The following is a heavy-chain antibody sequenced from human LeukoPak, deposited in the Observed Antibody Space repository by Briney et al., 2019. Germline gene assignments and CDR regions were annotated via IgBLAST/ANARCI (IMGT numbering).Heavy chain of an antibody. CDR2: IRNSDDTT. CDR1: GFTFNTYT. Sequence: GESLRLSCAASGFTFNTYTMYWVRQAPGKGLEWVSGIRNSDDTTYYADSVKGRFTISIDNSKNTLFLQMNSLRAEDTALYYCAKGLERESRLDSWGQGTLVTVSS. D-gene: IGHD1-1*01. J-gene: IGHJ4*02. V-gene: IGHV3-23*01. CDR3: AKGLERESRLDS.